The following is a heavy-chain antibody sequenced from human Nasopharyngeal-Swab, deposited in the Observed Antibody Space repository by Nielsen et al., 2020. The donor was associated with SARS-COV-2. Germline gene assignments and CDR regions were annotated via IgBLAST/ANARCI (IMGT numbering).Heavy chain of an antibody. CDR2: IKQDGSEK. J-gene: IGHJ6*02. CDR3: ARDQGYKTYYYYYGMDV. V-gene: IGHV3-7*03. CDR1: GFTFSSYW. Sequence: GESLKISCAASGFTFSSYWMSWVRQAPGKGLEWVANIKQDGSEKYYVDSVKGRFTISRDNAKNSLYLQMNSLRAEDTVVYYCARDQGYKTYYYYYGMDVWGQGTTVTVSS. D-gene: IGHD5-18*01.